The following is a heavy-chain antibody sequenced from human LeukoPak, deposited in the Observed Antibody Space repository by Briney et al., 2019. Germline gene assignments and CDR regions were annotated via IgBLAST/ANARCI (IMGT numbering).Heavy chain of an antibody. V-gene: IGHV3-13*01. CDR2: IGTAGDT. J-gene: IGHJ4*02. Sequence: GGSLRLSCAASGFTFSDYDMHWVRQATGKGLEWVSAIGTAGDTYYTGSVKGRFTISRENAKNSLYPQMNSLRAGDTAVYYCARVAKERVGGVYYFDYWGQGTLVTVSS. CDR3: ARVAKERVGGVYYFDY. CDR1: GFTFSDYD. D-gene: IGHD1-1*01.